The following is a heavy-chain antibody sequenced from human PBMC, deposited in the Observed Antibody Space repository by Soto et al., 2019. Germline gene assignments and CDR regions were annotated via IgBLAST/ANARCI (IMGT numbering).Heavy chain of an antibody. CDR1: GFTFSSYE. Sequence: GGSLRLSCAASGFTFSSYEMDWVRQAPGKGLEWVSYISSSGSTIYYADPVKGRFTISRDNAKNSLYLQMNSLRAEDTAVYYCARDLRYSSSWWNWFDPWGQGTLVTVS. J-gene: IGHJ5*02. V-gene: IGHV3-48*03. D-gene: IGHD6-13*01. CDR2: ISSSGSTI. CDR3: ARDLRYSSSWWNWFDP.